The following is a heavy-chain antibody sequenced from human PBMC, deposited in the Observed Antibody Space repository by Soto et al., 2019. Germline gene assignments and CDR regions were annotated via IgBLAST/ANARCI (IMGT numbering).Heavy chain of an antibody. V-gene: IGHV3-23*01. J-gene: IGHJ4*02. D-gene: IGHD2-15*01. Sequence: WGSLRLSCAASGFTFSSYAIIFFRQSPLKWLEWVSAISGSGGSTYYADSVKGRFTISRDNSKNTLYLQMNSLRAEDTAVYYCAKDLLDCSGDSCYSPGMIFFDYWGQGTLVTVSS. CDR2: ISGSGGST. CDR1: GFTFSSYA. CDR3: AKDLLDCSGDSCYSPGMIFFDY.